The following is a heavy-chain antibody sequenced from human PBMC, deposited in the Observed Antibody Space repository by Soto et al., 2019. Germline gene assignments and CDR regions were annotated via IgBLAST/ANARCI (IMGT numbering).Heavy chain of an antibody. CDR2: IIPIFGTA. CDR3: ATIQAGYSSSWYRGLYYYYGMDV. CDR1: GGTFSSYA. V-gene: IGHV1-69*13. J-gene: IGHJ6*02. D-gene: IGHD6-13*01. Sequence: SVKVSCKASGGTFSSYAISWVRQAPGQGLEWMGGIIPIFGTANYAQKFQGRVTITADESTSTAYMELSSLRSEDTAVYYCATIQAGYSSSWYRGLYYYYGMDVWGQGTTVTVSS.